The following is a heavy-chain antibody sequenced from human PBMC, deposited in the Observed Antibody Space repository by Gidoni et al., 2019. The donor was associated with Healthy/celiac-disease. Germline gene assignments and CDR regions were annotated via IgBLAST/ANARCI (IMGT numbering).Heavy chain of an antibody. CDR2: IWYDGSNK. D-gene: IGHD3-16*01. J-gene: IGHJ4*02. Sequence: QVHLVESGGGLVQPGRSLRLYCAASGFTFSSYGMHWVRQAPGKGLGWVAVIWYDGSNKYYADSVKGRFTISRDNSKNTLYLQMNSLRAEDTAVYYCAREGRDLGVDYWGQGTLVTVSS. CDR1: GFTFSSYG. V-gene: IGHV3-33*01. CDR3: AREGRDLGVDY.